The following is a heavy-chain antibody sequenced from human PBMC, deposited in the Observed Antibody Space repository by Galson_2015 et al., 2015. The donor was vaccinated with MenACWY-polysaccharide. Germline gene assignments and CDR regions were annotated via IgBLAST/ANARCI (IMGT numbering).Heavy chain of an antibody. CDR2: IKQEGSEK. V-gene: IGHV3-7*01. D-gene: IGHD6-19*01. CDR1: GFTFSGYW. Sequence: SLRLSCAASGFTFSGYWMSWVRQAPGKGLEWVASIKQEGSEKYYVDSVKGRFTISRDNAKNSLYLQMNSLRAEDKAMYYCASAYSSFLFDYWGQGTLVTVSP. CDR3: ASAYSSFLFDY. J-gene: IGHJ4*01.